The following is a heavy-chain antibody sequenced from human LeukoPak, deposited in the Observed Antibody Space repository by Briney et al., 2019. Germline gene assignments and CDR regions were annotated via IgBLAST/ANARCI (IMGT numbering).Heavy chain of an antibody. V-gene: IGHV3-66*01. D-gene: IGHD3-10*01. J-gene: IGHJ4*02. Sequence: GGSLRLSCAASGFTVSSNYMSWVRQAPGKGLEWVSVLYRDDDTYYADSVKGRFTITRDNSKNTLYLQMNSLRAEDTAVYYCAKGGYGSGSYCNEPIDYWGQGTLVTVSS. CDR3: AKGGYGSGSYCNEPIDY. CDR2: LYRDDDT. CDR1: GFTVSSNY.